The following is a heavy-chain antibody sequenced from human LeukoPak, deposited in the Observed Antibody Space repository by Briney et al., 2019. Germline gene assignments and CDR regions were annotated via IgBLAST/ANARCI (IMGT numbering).Heavy chain of an antibody. Sequence: PSETLSLTCAVYGGSFSGYHWSWIRQPPGKGLEWIGEIVHSGNTKYNPSLKSRVTISVDTSKNQFSLNLTSVTAADTAVYYCARFGSSTWYKGAFDIWGQGTMVTVAS. CDR3: ARFGSSTWYKGAFDI. D-gene: IGHD6-13*01. CDR2: IVHSGNT. J-gene: IGHJ3*02. CDR1: GGSFSGYH. V-gene: IGHV4-34*12.